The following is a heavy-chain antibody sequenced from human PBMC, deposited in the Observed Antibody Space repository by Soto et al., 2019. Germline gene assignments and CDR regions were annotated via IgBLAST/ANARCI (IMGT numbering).Heavy chain of an antibody. CDR2: IKSKTDGGTT. D-gene: IGHD3-22*01. CDR1: GFTFSNAW. J-gene: IGHJ4*02. CDR3: TTFLLSNAYYYDSSGYHLPSFDY. V-gene: IGHV3-15*07. Sequence: GGSLRLSCAASGFTFSNAWMNWVRQAPGKGLEWVGRIKSKTDGGTTDYAAPVKGRFTISRDDSKNTLYLQMNSLKTEDTAVYYCTTFLLSNAYYYDSSGYHLPSFDYWGQGTLVTVSS.